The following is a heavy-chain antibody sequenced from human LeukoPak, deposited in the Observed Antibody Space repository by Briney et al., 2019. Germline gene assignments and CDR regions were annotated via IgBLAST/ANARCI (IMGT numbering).Heavy chain of an antibody. D-gene: IGHD3-22*01. CDR1: GFTFSSYS. Sequence: GSLRLSCAAYGFTFSSYSMNWVRQAPGKGLEWVSSISSSSSYIYYVDSVKGRFTISRDNANNSLYLQMNSLRVDDTAVYYCARVLPSHYYDTSGYSDYWGQGTLVTVSS. V-gene: IGHV3-21*01. J-gene: IGHJ4*02. CDR3: ARVLPSHYYDTSGYSDY. CDR2: ISSSSSYI.